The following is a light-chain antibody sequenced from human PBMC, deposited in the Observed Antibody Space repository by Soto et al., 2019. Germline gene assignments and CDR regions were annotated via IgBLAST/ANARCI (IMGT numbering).Light chain of an antibody. CDR1: QSVSSSY. CDR3: QHYGRYHCMYT. CDR2: GAS. Sequence: EIVLTQSPGTLSLSPGERATLSCRASQSVSSSYLAWYQQKPGQAPRLLIYGASSRATGIPDRLSGSGSGPDFPRTISILEPEDYEVYYCQHYGRYHCMYTFGQGTKLAI. V-gene: IGKV3-20*01. J-gene: IGKJ2*01.